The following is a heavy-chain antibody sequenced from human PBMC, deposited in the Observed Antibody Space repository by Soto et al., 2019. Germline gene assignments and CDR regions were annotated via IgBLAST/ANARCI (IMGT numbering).Heavy chain of an antibody. J-gene: IGHJ5*02. CDR2: IYHSGIT. V-gene: IGHV4-61*08. D-gene: IGHD1-26*01. CDR1: GDSVNNDAYY. CDR3: ARLDIGWESPFAP. Sequence: QVQLQESGPGLMKPSETLSLTCTVSGDSVNNDAYYWSWIRQPPGKGLEWIGYIYHSGITYYNPSPGSRVRMPRARSGNLFSGRLISGTAADTAVYSLARLDIGWESPFAPGGKGTRV.